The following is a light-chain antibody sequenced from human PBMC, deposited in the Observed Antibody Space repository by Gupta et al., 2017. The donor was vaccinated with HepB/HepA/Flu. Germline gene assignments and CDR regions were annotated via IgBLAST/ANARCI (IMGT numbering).Light chain of an antibody. CDR2: WAS. V-gene: IGKV4-1*01. CDR1: QSVLSSSNNKNY. J-gene: IGKJ2*01. Sequence: DIVMTQSPDSLAVSLGETATINCKSSQSVLSSSNNKNYLAWYQHKPGQPPKLLIYWASTREFGVPDRFSGSGSGTDFTLTISSLQAEDVAVYYCHQYYGSPYTFGQGTKLEIQ. CDR3: HQYYGSPYT.